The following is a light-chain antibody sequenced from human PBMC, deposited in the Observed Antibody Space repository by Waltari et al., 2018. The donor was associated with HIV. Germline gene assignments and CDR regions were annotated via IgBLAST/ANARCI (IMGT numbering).Light chain of an antibody. CDR2: EVS. V-gene: IGLV2-23*02. Sequence: QSALTQPASVSGSPGQSITISCTGTSSERGRYNLVSWYQQHPGKAPKLMIYEVSQRPSGVSNRFSGSKSGNTASLTISGLQAEDEADYYCCSYAGSSTSWVFGGGTKLTVL. CDR3: CSYAGSSTSWV. J-gene: IGLJ3*02. CDR1: SSERGRYNL.